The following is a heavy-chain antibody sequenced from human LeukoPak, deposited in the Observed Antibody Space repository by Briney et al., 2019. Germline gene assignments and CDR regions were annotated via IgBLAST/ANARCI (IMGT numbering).Heavy chain of an antibody. Sequence: ASVKVSCKASGYTFTSYAMNRVRQAPGQGLEWMGWINTNTGNPTYAQGFTGRFVFSLDTSVSTAYLQISSLKAEDTAVYYCARDATYCSGGSCYDLPFDYWGQGTLVTVSS. CDR2: INTNTGNP. CDR3: ARDATYCSGGSCYDLPFDY. D-gene: IGHD2-15*01. CDR1: GYTFTSYA. V-gene: IGHV7-4-1*02. J-gene: IGHJ4*02.